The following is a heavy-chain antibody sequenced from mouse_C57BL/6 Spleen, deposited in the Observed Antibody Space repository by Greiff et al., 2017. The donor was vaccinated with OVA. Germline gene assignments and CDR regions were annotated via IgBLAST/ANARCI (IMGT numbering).Heavy chain of an antibody. J-gene: IGHJ4*01. CDR1: GYAFSSSW. CDR2: IYPGDGDT. D-gene: IGHD2-2*01. CDR3: ARCGYNDYAMDY. Sequence: QVQLQQSGPELVKPGASVKISCKASGYAFSSSWMNWVKQRPGKGLEWIGRIYPGDGDTNYNGKFKGKATLTADKSSSTAYMQLSILTSEDSAVYFCARCGYNDYAMDYWGQGTSVTVSS. V-gene: IGHV1-82*01.